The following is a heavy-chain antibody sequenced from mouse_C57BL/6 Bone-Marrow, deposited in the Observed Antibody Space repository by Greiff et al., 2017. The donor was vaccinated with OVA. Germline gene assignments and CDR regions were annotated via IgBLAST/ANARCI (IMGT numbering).Heavy chain of an antibody. D-gene: IGHD1-2*01. CDR3: ARQGTSFTANWYFDV. Sequence: VQLQQPGAELVMPGASVKLSCKASGYTFTSYWMHWVKQRPGQGLEWIGEIDPSDSYTNYNQKFKGKSTLTVDKSSSTAYMQLSSLTSEDSAVYYCARQGTSFTANWYFDVWGTGTTVTVSS. CDR1: GYTFTSYW. V-gene: IGHV1-69*01. J-gene: IGHJ1*03. CDR2: IDPSDSYT.